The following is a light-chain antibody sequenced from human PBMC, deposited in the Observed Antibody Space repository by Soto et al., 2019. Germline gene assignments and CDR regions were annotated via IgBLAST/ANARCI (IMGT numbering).Light chain of an antibody. J-gene: IGLJ2*01. Sequence: QSALTQPASVSGSPGQSITISCTGTSSDVGGYNYVSWYQQHPGKAPKLMIYDVSNRPSGVSNRFSGSKSGNTASLTISGLQAEDEADYYCSSSTSSSTHVVFGGGTQLTVL. CDR2: DVS. V-gene: IGLV2-14*01. CDR1: SSDVGGYNY. CDR3: SSSTSSSTHVV.